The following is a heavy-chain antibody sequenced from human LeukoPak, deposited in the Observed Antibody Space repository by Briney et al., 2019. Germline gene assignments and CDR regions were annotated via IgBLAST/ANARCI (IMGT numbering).Heavy chain of an antibody. J-gene: IGHJ5*02. V-gene: IGHV3-30*18. CDR3: AKVFVLMRETPENWFDP. D-gene: IGHD3-9*01. CDR1: GFTFSNYA. CDR2: ISDHGSEK. Sequence: PGGSLRLSCAASGFTFSNYAIHWVRQAPGKGLEWVAVISDHGSEKYYADSVRGRFTISRDNSMDTLYLQMNSLRDEDTAIYFCAKVFVLMRETPENWFDPWGQGTLVTVSS.